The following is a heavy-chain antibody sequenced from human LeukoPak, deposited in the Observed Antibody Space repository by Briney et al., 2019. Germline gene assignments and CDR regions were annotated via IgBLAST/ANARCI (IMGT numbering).Heavy chain of an antibody. CDR1: GGSISNYY. D-gene: IGHD5-24*01. CDR3: ARHERDASLDHALDI. J-gene: IGHJ3*02. V-gene: IGHV4-59*08. Sequence: SETLSLTCTVSGGSISNYYWSWIRQAPGRGLEWIGYIYSSGTTSYNPSLKSRVTILVDTSKNQFSLKLTSVTAADTAVYYCARHERDASLDHALDIWGRGTMVTVSS. CDR2: IYSSGTT.